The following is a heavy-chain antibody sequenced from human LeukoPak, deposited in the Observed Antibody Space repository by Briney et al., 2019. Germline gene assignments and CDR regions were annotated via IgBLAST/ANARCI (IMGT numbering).Heavy chain of an antibody. J-gene: IGHJ3*02. D-gene: IGHD2-21*01. V-gene: IGHV1-46*01. CDR1: GYTFTSNY. CDR3: ARDLKWWWLGGDAFDI. Sequence: ASVKVSCKASGYTFTSNYMHWVRQAPGQGLEWMGLINPSGGSTSYAQKFQGRVTMTRDMSTSTVYMELSSLRSEDTAVYYCARDLKWWWLGGDAFDIWGQGTMVTVSS. CDR2: INPSGGST.